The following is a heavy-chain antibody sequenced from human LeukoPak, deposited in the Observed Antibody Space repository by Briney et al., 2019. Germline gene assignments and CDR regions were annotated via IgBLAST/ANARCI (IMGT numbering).Heavy chain of an antibody. CDR1: GGSISSSSNY. CDR2: IYYSGSN. D-gene: IGHD1-26*01. V-gene: IGHV4-39*01. Sequence: PSETLSLSCAVSGGSISSSSNYWGCIRQPPGKGLEWIRSIYYSGSNYYNPSLKSRVTISVDTSKNQYSLKLSSVTAADTAVYYCARRARGSELGAFDIWGQGTMVTVSS. CDR3: ARRARGSELGAFDI. J-gene: IGHJ3*02.